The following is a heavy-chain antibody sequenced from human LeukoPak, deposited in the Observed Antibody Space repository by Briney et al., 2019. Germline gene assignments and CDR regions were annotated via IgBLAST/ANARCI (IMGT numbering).Heavy chain of an antibody. J-gene: IGHJ5*02. CDR3: AREEVYSSGWYP. Sequence: ASVTVSFKASGYTFTGYYMHWVRQAPGQGLEWMGWINPNSGGTNYAQKFQGRVTMTRDTSISTAYMELSRLRSDDTAVYYCAREEVYSSGWYPWGQGTLVTVSS. CDR1: GYTFTGYY. V-gene: IGHV1-2*02. D-gene: IGHD6-19*01. CDR2: INPNSGGT.